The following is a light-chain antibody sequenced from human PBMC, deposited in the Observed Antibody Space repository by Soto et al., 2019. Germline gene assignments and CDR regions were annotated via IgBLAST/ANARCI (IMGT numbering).Light chain of an antibody. CDR3: QQYDSSSPT. CDR2: DAS. J-gene: IGKJ2*01. CDR1: QNISVW. V-gene: IGKV1-5*01. Sequence: DIQMTLSPSTLSASVGDGVTITCRASQNISVWLAWYQQRPGKAPKFLIYDASSLETGVPSRFSGSGSGTEFTLTIRSLQPDDFATYYCQQYDSSSPTFGQGTKLEIK.